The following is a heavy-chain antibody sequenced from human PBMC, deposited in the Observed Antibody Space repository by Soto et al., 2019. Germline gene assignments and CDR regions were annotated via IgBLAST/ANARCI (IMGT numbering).Heavy chain of an antibody. V-gene: IGHV3-49*04. CDR2: IRSKAYGGTT. J-gene: IGHJ4*02. CDR1: GFTFGDYA. Sequence: PGGSLRLSCTASGFTFGDYAMSWVRQAPGKGLEWVGFIRSKAYGGTTEYAASVKGRFTISRDDSKSIAYLQMNSLKTEDTAVYYCTRAAQGSVGYSLFYWGQGTLVTVSS. D-gene: IGHD2-15*01. CDR3: TRAAQGSVGYSLFY.